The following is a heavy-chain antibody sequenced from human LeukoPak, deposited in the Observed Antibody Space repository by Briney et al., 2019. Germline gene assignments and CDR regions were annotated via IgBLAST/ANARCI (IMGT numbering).Heavy chain of an antibody. CDR3: ARVVSENSGYQGY. J-gene: IGHJ4*02. D-gene: IGHD3-22*01. Sequence: GGSLRLSCAASGFTFSDYYMSWIRQSPGNGLEWVSYISTSGSTMYYADSVKGRFTVSRDNAKNSLFLQMNSLRAEDTAVYYCARVVSENSGYQGYWGQGTLVTVSS. V-gene: IGHV3-11*04. CDR1: GFTFSDYY. CDR2: ISTSGSTM.